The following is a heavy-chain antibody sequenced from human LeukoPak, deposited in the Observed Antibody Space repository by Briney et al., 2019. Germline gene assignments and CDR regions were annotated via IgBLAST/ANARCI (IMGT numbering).Heavy chain of an antibody. D-gene: IGHD6-25*01. CDR2: VYYRGST. Sequence: PSETLSLTCTVSGGSISSYYWSWIRQPPGKGLEWIGYVYYRGSTNYNPSLKSRVTISVDTSKNQFSLMLSSVTAADTAVYYCARGERLGLDYWGQGTLVTVSS. CDR3: ARGERLGLDY. J-gene: IGHJ4*02. CDR1: GGSISSYY. V-gene: IGHV4-59*01.